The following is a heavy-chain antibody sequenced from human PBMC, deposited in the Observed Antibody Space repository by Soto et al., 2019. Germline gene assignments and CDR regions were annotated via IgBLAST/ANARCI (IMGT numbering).Heavy chain of an antibody. CDR3: ARDHPHSYGIYYFDY. CDR2: IYSRGST. CDR1: GGSITNYY. J-gene: IGHJ4*02. V-gene: IGHV4-59*01. Sequence: QVQLQESGPGLVKPSETLSLTCTVSGGSITNYYWSWIRQPPGKGLEWIGYIYSRGSTNYNPSLTRRVTLSADTSKTQVSLKLTSVPAADTAVYYCARDHPHSYGIYYFDYWGQGTLGTVSS. D-gene: IGHD5-18*01.